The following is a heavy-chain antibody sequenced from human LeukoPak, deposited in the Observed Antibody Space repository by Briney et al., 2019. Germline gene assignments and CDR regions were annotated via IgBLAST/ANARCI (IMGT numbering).Heavy chain of an antibody. Sequence: GGSLRLSCAVSGFIFSDYYMGWIRQPPGKGLEWVAYISNSGNSKDYAESVQGRFTISRDNAKNSLSLQMNSLRVEDTAVYYCARDRYGSKSYYSFDSWGQRTLVTVSS. J-gene: IGHJ4*02. D-gene: IGHD3-10*01. V-gene: IGHV3-11*01. CDR3: ARDRYGSKSYYSFDS. CDR2: ISNSGNSK. CDR1: GFIFSDYY.